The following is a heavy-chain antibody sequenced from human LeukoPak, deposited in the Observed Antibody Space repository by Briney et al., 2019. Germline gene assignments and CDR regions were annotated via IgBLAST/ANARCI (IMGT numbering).Heavy chain of an antibody. CDR3: ARVSAYSSSWYAFEI. Sequence: SETLSLTCTVSGGSIRSYYWSWIRQPPGKGLEWIVYIYYSGSTNYNPSLKSRVTISVDTSKNQFSLKLSSVTAADTAAYYCARVSAYSSSWYAFEIWGQGTMVTVSS. D-gene: IGHD6-13*01. CDR1: GGSIRSYY. CDR2: IYYSGST. J-gene: IGHJ3*02. V-gene: IGHV4-59*01.